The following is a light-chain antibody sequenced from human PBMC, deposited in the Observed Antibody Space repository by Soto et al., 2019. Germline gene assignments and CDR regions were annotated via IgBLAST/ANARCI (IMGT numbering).Light chain of an antibody. Sequence: DIQMTQSPSSLSASVGDRVTITCRAGRSIRSYLNWYQQKPGKAPKLLIYAASSLQSGVPSRFSGSGSGTDFTLTISSLQPEDFATYYCQQGSSTPQTFDQGTKVEIK. J-gene: IGKJ1*01. CDR1: RSIRSY. CDR2: AAS. V-gene: IGKV1-39*01. CDR3: QQGSSTPQT.